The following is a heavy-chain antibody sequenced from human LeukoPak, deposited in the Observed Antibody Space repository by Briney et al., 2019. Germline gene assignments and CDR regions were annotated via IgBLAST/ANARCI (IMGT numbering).Heavy chain of an antibody. D-gene: IGHD6-13*01. Sequence: SETLSLTCTVSGGSISRSYFYWGWIRQSPGKGLEWIGSIYYSGSTYYNPSLKSRVTISLDTSKNQFSLKLSSVTAADTAVYYCARDTVYSSSSPFDPWGQGTLVTVSS. CDR1: GGSISRSYFY. J-gene: IGHJ5*02. CDR3: ARDTVYSSSSPFDP. CDR2: IYYSGST. V-gene: IGHV4-39*07.